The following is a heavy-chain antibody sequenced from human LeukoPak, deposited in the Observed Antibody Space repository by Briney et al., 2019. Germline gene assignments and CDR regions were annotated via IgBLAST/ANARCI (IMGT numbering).Heavy chain of an antibody. CDR1: GFSFSSYG. D-gene: IGHD3-22*01. CDR3: AKRGNYDNSGYSPFDY. Sequence: GGSLRLSCAASGFSFSSYGMHWVRQAPGKGLEWVAFIRFDGNNKLYADSVKGRFTISRDNSKKTLYLQMNSLRAEDTAVYYCAKRGNYDNSGYSPFDYWGQGTLVTVSS. J-gene: IGHJ4*02. CDR2: IRFDGNNK. V-gene: IGHV3-30*02.